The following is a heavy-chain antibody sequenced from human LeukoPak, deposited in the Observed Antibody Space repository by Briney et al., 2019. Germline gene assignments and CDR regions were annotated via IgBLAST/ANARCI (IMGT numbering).Heavy chain of an antibody. CDR3: ARDVYYYDSSGYYYGDYYYGMDV. Sequence: SETLSLTCTVSGVSISSGSYYWSWIRQPAGKGLEWIGRIYTSGSTNYNPSLKSRVTISVDTSKNQFSLKLSSVTAADTAVYYCARDVYYYDSSGYYYGDYYYGMDVWGQGTTVTVSS. CDR1: GVSISSGSYY. J-gene: IGHJ6*02. CDR2: IYTSGST. D-gene: IGHD3-22*01. V-gene: IGHV4-61*02.